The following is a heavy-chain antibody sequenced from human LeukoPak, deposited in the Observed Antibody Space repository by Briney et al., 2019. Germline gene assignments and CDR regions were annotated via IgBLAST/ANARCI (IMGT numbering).Heavy chain of an antibody. CDR2: ISGNAGST. J-gene: IGHJ6*03. V-gene: IGHV3-23*01. D-gene: IGHD3-3*01. CDR3: AKAIFGVVVSYFYMDV. CDR1: GFTFSSYA. Sequence: GGSLRLSCATSGFTFSSYAMSWVRQAPGKGLEWVSGISGNAGSTYYADSVKGRLTVPRDNSKNTLYLQMNSLRAEDTAVYYCAKAIFGVVVSYFYMDVWGKGTTVTVSS.